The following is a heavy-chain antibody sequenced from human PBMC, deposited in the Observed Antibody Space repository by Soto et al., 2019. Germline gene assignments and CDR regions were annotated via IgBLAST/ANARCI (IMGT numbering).Heavy chain of an antibody. CDR2: ISSNSAYI. CDR3: TRDASRDSSARGWFDP. J-gene: IGHJ5*02. CDR1: GFTFRSFT. Sequence: GVLRLSCAASGFTFRSFTMNWVRQAPGKGLEWVSTISSNSAYIYYTDALRGRFTISRDNAKNSLHLQMNSLRAEDTAVYYCTRDASRDSSARGWFDPWGTGTLVTVSS. V-gene: IGHV3-21*01. D-gene: IGHD6-13*01.